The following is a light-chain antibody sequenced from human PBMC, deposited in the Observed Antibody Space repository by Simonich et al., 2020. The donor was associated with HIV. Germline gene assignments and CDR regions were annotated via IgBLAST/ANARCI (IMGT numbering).Light chain of an antibody. V-gene: IGKV1-5*03. CDR3: QQYNGYSLT. CDR2: KAS. J-gene: IGKJ4*01. Sequence: DIQMTQSPSSLSASVGNRVTITCRASHSIITYLNWYQQKPGKDPNLLIYKASSLESGVPSRFSGSGSGTEFTLTISSLQPDDFATYYCQQYNGYSLTFGGGTKVEIK. CDR1: HSIITY.